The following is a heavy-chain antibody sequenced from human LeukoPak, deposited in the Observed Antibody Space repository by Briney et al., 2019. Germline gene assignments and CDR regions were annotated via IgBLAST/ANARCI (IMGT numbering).Heavy chain of an antibody. D-gene: IGHD3-22*01. CDR3: ARPTAYYYDSSGYSVDY. CDR1: GYTFTGYY. CDR2: INPNSGGT. Sequence: ASVKVSCKASGYTFTGYYMHWVRQAPGQGLEWMGWINPNSGGTNYAQKFQGRVTMTRDTSISTAYMELSRLRSDDTAVYYYARPTAYYYDSSGYSVDYWGQGTLVTVSS. V-gene: IGHV1-2*02. J-gene: IGHJ4*02.